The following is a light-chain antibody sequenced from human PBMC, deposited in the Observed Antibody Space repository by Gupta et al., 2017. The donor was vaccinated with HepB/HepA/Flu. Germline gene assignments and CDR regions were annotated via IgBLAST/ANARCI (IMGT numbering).Light chain of an antibody. CDR2: LKSSGSY. CDR3: ETWDSNTQRV. Sequence: QPVLTQSSSASASLGSSVKLTCSLTSGHSSYIIAWHQQQPGKAPRYLMKLKSSGSYKKGGGVPVRFADSSSGADRYLTISNLQSEDEDDYYCETWDSNTQRVVGGGTKLTVL. CDR1: SGHSSYI. V-gene: IGLV4-60*03. J-gene: IGLJ2*01.